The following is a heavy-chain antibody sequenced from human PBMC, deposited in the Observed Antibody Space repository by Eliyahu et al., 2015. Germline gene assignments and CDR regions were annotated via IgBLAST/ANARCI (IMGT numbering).Heavy chain of an antibody. Sequence: EVQLVESGGGLVQPGGSLRLSCAASGFXFSNYELNWVRQAPGKRLEWVSYISGSGDTIYYADSVKGRFTISRDNAKKSLYLQMNSLRAEDTAIYYCAHLLSGSYSIHCWGQGTLVTVSS. CDR3: AHLLSGSYSIHC. CDR1: GFXFSNYE. J-gene: IGHJ4*02. V-gene: IGHV3-48*03. D-gene: IGHD1-26*01. CDR2: ISGSGDTI.